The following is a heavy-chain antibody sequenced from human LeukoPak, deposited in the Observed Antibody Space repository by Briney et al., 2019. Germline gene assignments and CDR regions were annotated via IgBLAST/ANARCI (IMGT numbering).Heavy chain of an antibody. CDR1: GYTFTSYG. J-gene: IGHJ5*02. CDR3: ARSRHCSSTSCYLFDP. CDR2: ISAYNGNT. D-gene: IGHD2-2*01. V-gene: IGHV1-18*01. Sequence: ASVEVSCKASGYTFTSYGISWVRQAPGQGLEWMGWISAYNGNTNYAQKLQGRVTMTTDTSTSTAYMELSRLRSDDTAVYYCARSRHCSSTSCYLFDPWGQGTLVTVSS.